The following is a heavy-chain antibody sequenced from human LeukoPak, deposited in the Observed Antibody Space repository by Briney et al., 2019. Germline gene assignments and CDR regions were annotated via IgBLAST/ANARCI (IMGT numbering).Heavy chain of an antibody. D-gene: IGHD2-8*02. Sequence: EASVKVSCKASGGTFSSYTISWVRQAPGQGLEWMGRIIPILGIANYAQKFQGRVTITADKSTSTAYMELSSLRSEDTAVYYCARVPWAGGAFGIWGQGTMVTVSS. CDR1: GGTFSSYT. V-gene: IGHV1-69*02. CDR3: ARVPWAGGAFGI. J-gene: IGHJ3*02. CDR2: IIPILGIA.